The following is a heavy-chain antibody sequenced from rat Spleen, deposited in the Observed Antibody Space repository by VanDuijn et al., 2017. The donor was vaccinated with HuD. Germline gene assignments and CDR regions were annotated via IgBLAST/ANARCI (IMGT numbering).Heavy chain of an antibody. Sequence: EVQLVESGGGLVQPGRSLKLSCAASGFTFSNYYMAWVRQAPTKGLEWVAYISAGGDNTYYRDSVKGRFTISRDNAKSTLYLQMDSLRSEDTATYYCARHYGGYSEYVMDAWGQGASVTVSS. V-gene: IGHV5-25*01. CDR2: ISAGGDNT. J-gene: IGHJ4*01. D-gene: IGHD1-11*01. CDR1: GFTFSNYY. CDR3: ARHYGGYSEYVMDA.